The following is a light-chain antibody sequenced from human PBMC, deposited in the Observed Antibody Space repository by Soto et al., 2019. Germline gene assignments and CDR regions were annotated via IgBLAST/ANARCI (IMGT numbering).Light chain of an antibody. Sequence: EIVMTQSPVTLSVSPGEKVTLSCRASQSIGSNLAWYQQQPGQAPRLLIYAASARVTGVPARFTGRGSGTKFILTFGSLQSDDFAVYYCQQYDDWTQSTFGQGTRREIK. J-gene: IGKJ5*01. V-gene: IGKV3-15*01. CDR3: QQYDDWTQST. CDR2: AAS. CDR1: QSIGSN.